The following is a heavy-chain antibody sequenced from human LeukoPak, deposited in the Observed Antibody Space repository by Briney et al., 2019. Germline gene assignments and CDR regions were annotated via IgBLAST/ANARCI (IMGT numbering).Heavy chain of an antibody. CDR2: IYPGDSDT. D-gene: IGHD3-16*01. CDR3: ARHTYDYVWGSSRTFDY. Sequence: GESLKISCKGSGYSFTSYWIGWVRQMPGKGLEWMGIIYPGDSDTRYSPSFQGQVTISADKSISTAYLQWSSLRASDTAMYYCARHTYDYVWGSSRTFDYWGQGTLVTVSS. CDR1: GYSFTSYW. V-gene: IGHV5-51*01. J-gene: IGHJ4*02.